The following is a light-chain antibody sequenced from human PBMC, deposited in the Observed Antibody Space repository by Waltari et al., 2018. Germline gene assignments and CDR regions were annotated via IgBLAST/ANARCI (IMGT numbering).Light chain of an antibody. Sequence: EIVFSQSPGTLSLSPGESATLSCRASQSVSSSYLAWYQQKPGQAPRLLIYGSSSRATGIPDRFSGSGSGTDVTLTISRLEPEDSAVYYCQQYGSSPPLTFGGGSKVEIK. CDR1: QSVSSSY. V-gene: IGKV3-20*01. J-gene: IGKJ4*01. CDR3: QQYGSSPPLT. CDR2: GSS.